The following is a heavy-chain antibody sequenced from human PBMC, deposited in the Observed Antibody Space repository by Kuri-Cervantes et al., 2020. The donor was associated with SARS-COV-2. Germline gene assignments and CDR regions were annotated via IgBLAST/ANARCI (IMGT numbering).Heavy chain of an antibody. J-gene: IGHJ6*03. V-gene: IGHV3-15*01. CDR3: TTRSSVYYYYYMDV. CDR2: IKSKTDGGTT. Sequence: GGSLRLSCAASGFTFSNAWMSWVRQAPGKGLEWVGRIKSKTDGGTTDYAAPVKGRFTISRDDSKNTLYLQMNSLKTEDTAVYYCTTRSSVYYYYYMDVWGKGTTVTVSS. CDR1: GFTFSNAW. D-gene: IGHD6-6*01.